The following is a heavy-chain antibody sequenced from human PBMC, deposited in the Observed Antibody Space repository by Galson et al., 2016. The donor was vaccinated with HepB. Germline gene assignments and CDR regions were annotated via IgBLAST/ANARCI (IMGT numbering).Heavy chain of an antibody. CDR3: AREDNKELSLDS. CDR1: GGSISSSSYY. D-gene: IGHD1-26*01. V-gene: IGHV4-39*07. Sequence: SETLSLTCSVSGGSISSSSYYWGWIRQPPGKGLEWIGSIYYSGSAYYNPSLKSRVTISVDTSKNQFSLKVSSVTAADTAVYFCAREDNKELSLDSWGRGTLVTVSS. J-gene: IGHJ4*02. CDR2: IYYSGSA.